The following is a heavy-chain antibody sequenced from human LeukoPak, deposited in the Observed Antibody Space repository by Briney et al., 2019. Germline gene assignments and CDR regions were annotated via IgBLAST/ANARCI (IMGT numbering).Heavy chain of an antibody. CDR2: ISGSGGST. D-gene: IGHD3-22*01. J-gene: IGHJ4*02. CDR3: AKDWEDYYDSSGSFY. Sequence: GGSLRLSCAASGFTFSSYAMSWVRQAPGKGLEWVSAISGSGGSTYYADSVKGRFTISRDNSKNTLYLQMNSLRDEDTAVYYCAKDWEDYYDSSGSFYWGQGTLVTVSS. V-gene: IGHV3-23*01. CDR1: GFTFSSYA.